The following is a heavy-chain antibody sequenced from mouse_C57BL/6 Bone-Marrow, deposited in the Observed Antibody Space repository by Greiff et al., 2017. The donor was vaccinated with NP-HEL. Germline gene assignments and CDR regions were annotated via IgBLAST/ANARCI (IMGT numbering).Heavy chain of an antibody. D-gene: IGHD1-1*01. J-gene: IGHJ3*01. V-gene: IGHV1-81*01. CDR3: ARVATDAY. Sequence: QVQLQQSGAELARPGASVKLSCKASGYTFTSYGISWVKQRTGQGLEWIGEIYPRSGNTYYNEKFKGKATRTADKSSSTAYMELRSLTSEDSAVYFCARVATDAYWGQGTLVTVSA. CDR1: GYTFTSYG. CDR2: IYPRSGNT.